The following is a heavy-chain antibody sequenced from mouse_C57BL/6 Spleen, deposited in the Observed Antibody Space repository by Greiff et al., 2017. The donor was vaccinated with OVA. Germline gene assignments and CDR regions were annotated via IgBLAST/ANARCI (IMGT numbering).Heavy chain of an antibody. CDR2: IDPSDSET. CDR1: GCTFTSYW. CDR3: VKGNYFDY. Sequence: VQLQQPGAELVRPGSSVKLSCKASGCTFTSYWMHWVKQRPIQGLEWIGNIDPSDSETHYNQKFKDKATLTVDKSSSTAYMQLSSLTSEDSAVYYCVKGNYFDYWGQGTTLTVSS. J-gene: IGHJ2*01. V-gene: IGHV1-52*01.